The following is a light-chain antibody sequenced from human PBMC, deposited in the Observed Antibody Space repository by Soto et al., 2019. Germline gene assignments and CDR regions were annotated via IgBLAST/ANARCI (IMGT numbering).Light chain of an antibody. CDR1: QSVSSSY. CDR3: QQDYHLPRWT. Sequence: PGERVTLSCRASQSVSSSYLTWYQQKPGQAPRLLIYGASTRATGIPARFSGSGSGTDFTLTISSLQPEDFAVYYCQQDYHLPRWTFGQGTKVDIK. J-gene: IGKJ1*01. CDR2: GAS. V-gene: IGKV3D-7*01.